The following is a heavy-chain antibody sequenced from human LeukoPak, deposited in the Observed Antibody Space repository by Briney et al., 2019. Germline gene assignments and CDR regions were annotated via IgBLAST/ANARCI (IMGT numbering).Heavy chain of an antibody. V-gene: IGHV6-1*01. Sequence: SQTLSLTCAISGDSVSSNSAVWNWIRQSPSRGLEWLGRTYYRSKWHYDYAVSVKSRITINPDTSKNQFSLQLNSVTPEDTAVYYCATIAAVGYGAFDIWGQGTMVTVSS. J-gene: IGHJ3*02. D-gene: IGHD6-13*01. CDR3: ATIAAVGYGAFDI. CDR2: TYYRSKWHY. CDR1: GDSVSSNSAV.